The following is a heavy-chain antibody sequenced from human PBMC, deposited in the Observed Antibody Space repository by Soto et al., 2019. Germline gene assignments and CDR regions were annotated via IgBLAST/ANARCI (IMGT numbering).Heavy chain of an antibody. D-gene: IGHD6-13*01. J-gene: IGHJ4*02. CDR3: ARGIAAAGLDY. V-gene: IGHV4-61*01. Sequence: SETLSLTCTVSGGSVSSGSYYWSWIRQPPGKGLEWIGYIYYSGSTNYNPSLKSRVTISVDTSKNQFSLKLSSVTAADTAVYYCARGIAAAGLDYWGQGTLVTVSS. CDR2: IYYSGST. CDR1: GGSVSSGSYY.